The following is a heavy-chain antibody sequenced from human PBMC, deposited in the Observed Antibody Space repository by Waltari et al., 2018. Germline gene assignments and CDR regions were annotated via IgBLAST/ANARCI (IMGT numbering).Heavy chain of an antibody. CDR3: ATHSGSFLNFDY. CDR1: GYSFTSYW. Sequence: EVQLVQSGAEVKKPGESLKISCKGSGYSFTSYWIGWVRQMPGKGLEWMGVNWPGDSGTRYSPSVEGQVTISADKSISTAYLQWSSLKASDTAMYYCATHSGSFLNFDYWGQGTLVTVSS. V-gene: IGHV5-51*01. D-gene: IGHD1-26*01. CDR2: NWPGDSGT. J-gene: IGHJ4*02.